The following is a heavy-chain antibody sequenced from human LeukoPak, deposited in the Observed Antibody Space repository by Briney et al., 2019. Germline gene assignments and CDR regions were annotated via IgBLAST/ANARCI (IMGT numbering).Heavy chain of an antibody. Sequence: ASVKVSCKASGYTFTSYYMHWVRQAPGQGLEWMGIINPSGGSTSYAQKFQGRVTITADKSTSTAYMELSSPRSEDTAVYYCARVYDFWSGRRTYNWFDPWGQGTLVTVSS. CDR1: GYTFTSYY. V-gene: IGHV1-46*01. J-gene: IGHJ5*02. D-gene: IGHD3-3*01. CDR3: ARVYDFWSGRRTYNWFDP. CDR2: INPSGGST.